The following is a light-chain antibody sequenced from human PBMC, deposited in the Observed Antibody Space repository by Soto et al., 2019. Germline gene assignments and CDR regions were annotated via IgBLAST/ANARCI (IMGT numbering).Light chain of an antibody. CDR2: EVS. V-gene: IGLV2-23*02. Sequence: QSVLTQPASVSGSPGQSITIPCTGTSSDVGNYNLVSWYQHHPGKAPKLMIYEVSKRPSGVSNRFSGSKSGDTASLTISGLQAEDEADYYCCSYAGSNYVFGTGTKLTVL. J-gene: IGLJ1*01. CDR1: SSDVGNYNL. CDR3: CSYAGSNYV.